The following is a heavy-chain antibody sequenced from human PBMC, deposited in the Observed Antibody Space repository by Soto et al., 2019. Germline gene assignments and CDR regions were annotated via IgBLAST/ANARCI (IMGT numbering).Heavy chain of an antibody. CDR1: GVSISTYY. CDR3: ANYDTSGYGMDY. D-gene: IGHD3-22*01. Sequence: SETLSLTCTVSGVSISTYYWNWIRQPPGKGLEWIGYIYYSGSTNYNPSLKSRVTTSLDTSNNQFSLKLSSVTAADTAVYYCANYDTSGYGMDYWGQGTLVTVSS. V-gene: IGHV4-59*01. J-gene: IGHJ4*02. CDR2: IYYSGST.